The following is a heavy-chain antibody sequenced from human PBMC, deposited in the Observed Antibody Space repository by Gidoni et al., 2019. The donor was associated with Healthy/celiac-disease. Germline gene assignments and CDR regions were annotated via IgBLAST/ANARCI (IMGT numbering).Heavy chain of an antibody. J-gene: IGHJ4*02. CDR2: MNPNSGNT. Sequence: HAQLAQSGAEGQKPAASVKASCKASGYTFTSSDINWVRQATGQGLEWMGLMNPNSGNTGYAQKFQGRVTMTRNTSLSTAYMELSGLRSEDTAVYYCALIAAAATRNWGQGTLVTVSS. D-gene: IGHD6-13*01. CDR3: ALIAAAATRN. V-gene: IGHV1-8*01. CDR1: GYTFTSSD.